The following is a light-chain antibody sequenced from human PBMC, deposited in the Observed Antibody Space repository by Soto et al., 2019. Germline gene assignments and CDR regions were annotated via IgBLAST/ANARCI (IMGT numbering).Light chain of an antibody. Sequence: DIQMTQSPSTLSASVGDRVTITCRASQSISSWLAWYQQKPGKAPKLLIYKASSLESGVPSRFSGSGSGTELTLNIRSLQPDDFAHYYCQEYNSYSALTFGGGTKVEIK. CDR1: QSISSW. CDR3: QEYNSYSALT. CDR2: KAS. J-gene: IGKJ4*01. V-gene: IGKV1-5*03.